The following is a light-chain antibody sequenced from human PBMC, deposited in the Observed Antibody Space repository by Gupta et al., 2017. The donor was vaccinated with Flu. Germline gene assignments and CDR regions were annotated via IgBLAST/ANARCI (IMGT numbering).Light chain of an antibody. CDR1: SLRSYY. V-gene: IGLV3-19*01. CDR2: GNN. J-gene: IGLJ1*01. CDR3: NSRDSSGNHHV. Sequence: SSELTQDPAVSVALGQTVRITCQGDSLRSYYASWFQQKPGQAPLLVIYGNNNRPSGIPERFSGSSSGNTASLTITGAQAEDEGDYYCNSRDSSGNHHVFGTGTQVTVL.